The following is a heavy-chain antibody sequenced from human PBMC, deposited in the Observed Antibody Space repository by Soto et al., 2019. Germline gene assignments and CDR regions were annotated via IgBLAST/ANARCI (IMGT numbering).Heavy chain of an antibody. D-gene: IGHD3-22*01. CDR2: TYHSGGT. J-gene: IGHJ4*02. CDR1: RSSSSSGASS. Sequence: PSVTLSLTCALSRSSSSSGASSWSWIRQPPGTGLEWVGYTYHSGGTYYSPSLKSRATVSVDRSRSQFSLKLTSVTAADTAVYYCALYHDTSGYRFDYWGQGILVT. V-gene: IGHV4-30-2*01. CDR3: ALYHDTSGYRFDY.